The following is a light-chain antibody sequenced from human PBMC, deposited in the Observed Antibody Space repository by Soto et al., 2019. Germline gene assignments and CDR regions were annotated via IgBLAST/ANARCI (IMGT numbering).Light chain of an antibody. Sequence: AIRMTQSPSSFSASTGDRVTITCRASQGISSYLAWYQQKPGKAPKLLIYAASTLQSGVPSRLSGSGSGTDFTLTISCLQPEDFATYSCHQYYTSITFVPGTRLEI. CDR1: QGISSY. CDR2: AAS. V-gene: IGKV1-8*01. CDR3: HQYYTSIT. J-gene: IGKJ5*01.